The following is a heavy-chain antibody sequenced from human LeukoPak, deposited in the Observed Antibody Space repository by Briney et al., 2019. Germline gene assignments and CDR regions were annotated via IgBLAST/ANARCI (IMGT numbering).Heavy chain of an antibody. CDR3: ARDLGYCSGSSCYSSSMDV. CDR2: LSYDRSNI. CDR1: GFALSTYA. D-gene: IGHD2-15*01. V-gene: IGHV3-30*04. Sequence: GRSLRPSFAASGFALSTYAMPWVPQSPGKGLKWWAVLSYDRSNIYYADSSKGRFTISIDNSKTTLYLQINSLRAEDTAVYYCARDLGYCSGSSCYSSSMDVWGQGTTVTVSS. J-gene: IGHJ6*02.